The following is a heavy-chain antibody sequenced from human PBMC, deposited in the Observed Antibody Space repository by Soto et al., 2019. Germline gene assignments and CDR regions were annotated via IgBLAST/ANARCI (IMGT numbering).Heavy chain of an antibody. D-gene: IGHD6-25*01. V-gene: IGHV3-23*01. CDR2: ISGTGGTT. Sequence: GGSLRLSCAASGFTFSSYAMSWVRQAPGKGLEWVSAISGTGGTTYYADSVKDRFTISRDNSRNTLHLQMNSLRAEDTAIYYCAKFFVETGGSSGWPWSFHFWGQGTLVTVSS. CDR3: AKFFVETGGSSGWPWSFHF. J-gene: IGHJ4*02. CDR1: GFTFSSYA.